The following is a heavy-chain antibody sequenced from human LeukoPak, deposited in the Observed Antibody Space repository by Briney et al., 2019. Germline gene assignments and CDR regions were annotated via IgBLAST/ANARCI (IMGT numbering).Heavy chain of an antibody. V-gene: IGHV1-46*01. D-gene: IGHD1-26*01. CDR2: INPSGGTT. Sequence: ASVKVSCKASGYTFTSYYMHWVRQAPGQGLEWMGIINPSGGTTSYAQKFQGRVTMTRDTSTSTVYMELSSLRSEDAAVYYCATPLVGAMWAFDIWGQGTMVTVSS. CDR3: ATPLVGAMWAFDI. J-gene: IGHJ3*02. CDR1: GYTFTSYY.